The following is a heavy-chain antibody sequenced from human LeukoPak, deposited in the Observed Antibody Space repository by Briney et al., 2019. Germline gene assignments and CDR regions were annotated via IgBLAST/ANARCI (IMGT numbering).Heavy chain of an antibody. V-gene: IGHV4-34*01. Sequence: SDTLSLTCAVYGGSFSGHYWTWIRQPPGKGLEWIGEINHSGSTNYNPSLKSRVTISVDTSKNQFSLKLSSVTAADTAVYYCARRQFRVRGVISYYYMDVWGKGTTVSIS. CDR2: INHSGST. D-gene: IGHD3-10*01. J-gene: IGHJ6*03. CDR1: GGSFSGHY. CDR3: ARRQFRVRGVISYYYMDV.